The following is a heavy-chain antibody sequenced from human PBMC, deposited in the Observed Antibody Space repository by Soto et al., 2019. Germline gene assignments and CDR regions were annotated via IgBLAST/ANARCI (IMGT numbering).Heavy chain of an antibody. V-gene: IGHV4-31*03. Sequence: SETLSLTCTVSGGSISSGGYCWSWIRQHPGKGLEWIGYIHYSGSTYYNPSLKSRVTISVDTSKNQFSLKLSSVTAADTAVYYCARVYCSSTSCYWFDPWGQGTLVTVSS. CDR3: ARVYCSSTSCYWFDP. CDR2: IHYSGST. J-gene: IGHJ5*02. D-gene: IGHD2-2*01. CDR1: GGSISSGGYC.